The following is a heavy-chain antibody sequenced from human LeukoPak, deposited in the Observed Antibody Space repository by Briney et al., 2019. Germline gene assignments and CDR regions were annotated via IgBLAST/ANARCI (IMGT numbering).Heavy chain of an antibody. CDR1: GGTFSSYA. V-gene: IGHV1-69*05. D-gene: IGHD5-12*01. CDR3: ARDWTVARAFDI. CDR2: IIPIFGTA. J-gene: IGHJ3*02. Sequence: GASVKVSCKASGGTFSSYAISWVRQAPGRGLEWMGRIIPIFGTANYAQKFQGRVTITTDESTSTAYMELSSLRSEDTAVYYCARDWTVARAFDIWGQGTMVTVSS.